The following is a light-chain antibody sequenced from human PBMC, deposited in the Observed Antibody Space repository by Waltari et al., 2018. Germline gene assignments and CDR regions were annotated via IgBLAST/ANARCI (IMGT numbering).Light chain of an antibody. Sequence: QSVLTQPPSASGTPGQRVSISCSGSSSNIGSNPVIWFQQCPRPAPKLALLRENQRPSGARARCPGSRSGTSAAVAISGLQSEDEADYYCAAWDDSLNGWVFGGGTKVTVL. CDR2: REN. J-gene: IGLJ3*02. CDR1: SSNIGSNP. CDR3: AAWDDSLNGWV. V-gene: IGLV1-44*01.